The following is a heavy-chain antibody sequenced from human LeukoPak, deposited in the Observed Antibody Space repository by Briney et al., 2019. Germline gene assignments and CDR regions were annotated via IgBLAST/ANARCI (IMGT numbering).Heavy chain of an antibody. CDR2: IYWDDDK. Sequence: SGPTLVNPTQTLTLTCTFSGFSLSTSGVGVGWIRQPPGKALEWLALIYWDDDKHYSPSLKSRLTITKDTSKNQVVLTMTNVDPVDTATYYCAHMGAVRGVIIGFDYWGQGTLVTVSS. CDR3: AHMGAVRGVIIGFDY. J-gene: IGHJ4*02. V-gene: IGHV2-5*02. D-gene: IGHD3-10*01. CDR1: GFSLSTSGVG.